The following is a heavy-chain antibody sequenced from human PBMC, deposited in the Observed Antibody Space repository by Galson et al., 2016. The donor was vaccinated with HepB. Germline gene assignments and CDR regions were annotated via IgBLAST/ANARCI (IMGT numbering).Heavy chain of an antibody. D-gene: IGHD6-13*01. Sequence: QSGAEVKKPGESLKISCKGSGYIFTDYWIAWVRQMPGKGLEWMGIIHPDDSDTRYSPSFQGQVTIPADKSISTAYLQWSSLKASDTAMYYCARPIEAAGSGWFDPWGQGTLVTVSS. CDR3: ARPIEAAGSGWFDP. CDR2: IHPDDSDT. CDR1: GYIFTDYW. J-gene: IGHJ5*02. V-gene: IGHV5-51*01.